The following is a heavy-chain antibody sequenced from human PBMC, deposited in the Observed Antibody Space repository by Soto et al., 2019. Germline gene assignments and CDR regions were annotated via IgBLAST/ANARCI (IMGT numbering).Heavy chain of an antibody. CDR2: ISGSGGST. CDR3: AKGYYYDSSGYYYFPFDY. Sequence: PGGSLRLSCAASGFTFSSYAMSWVRQAPGKGLEWVSAISGSGGSTYYADSVKGRFTISRDNSKNTLYLQMNSLRAEDTAVYYRAKGYYYDSSGYYYFPFDYWGQGTLVTVSS. J-gene: IGHJ4*02. V-gene: IGHV3-23*01. D-gene: IGHD3-22*01. CDR1: GFTFSSYA.